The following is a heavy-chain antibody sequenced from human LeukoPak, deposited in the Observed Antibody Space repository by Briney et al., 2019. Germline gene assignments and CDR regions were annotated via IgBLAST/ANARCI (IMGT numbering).Heavy chain of an antibody. CDR2: ISGSGGST. D-gene: IGHD4-17*01. Sequence: GGSLRLSCAASGFTFSSYAMSWVRQAPGKGLEWVSAISGSGGSTYYADSVKGRFTISRDNSKNTLYLQMNSLRAEDSAVYYCAKDLVYDYGDYGGRGFFDYWGQGTLVTVSS. V-gene: IGHV3-23*01. CDR3: AKDLVYDYGDYGGRGFFDY. CDR1: GFTFSSYA. J-gene: IGHJ4*02.